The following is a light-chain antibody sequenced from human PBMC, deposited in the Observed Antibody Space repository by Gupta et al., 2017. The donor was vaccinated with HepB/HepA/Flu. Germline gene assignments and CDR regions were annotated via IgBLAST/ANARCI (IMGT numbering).Light chain of an antibody. Sequence: DIVMTQTPLSLSVTPGQPASISCKSSQSLLHSDGKTYLYWYLQKPGQSPQLLIYEVSSRCSGVTARFSGRGEEKDFTRKSIRGEDEDGGVYYGMQGIPLLAFGGGTKVEIK. V-gene: IGKV2-29*01. CDR3: MQGIPLLA. J-gene: IGKJ4*01. CDR1: QSLLHSDGKTY. CDR2: EVS.